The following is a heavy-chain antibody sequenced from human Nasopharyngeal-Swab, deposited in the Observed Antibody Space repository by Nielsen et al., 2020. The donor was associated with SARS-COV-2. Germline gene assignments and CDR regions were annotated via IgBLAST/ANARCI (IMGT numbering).Heavy chain of an antibody. J-gene: IGHJ4*02. CDR3: AKAPTVRAYADY. CDR2: VSGSGYST. D-gene: IGHD3-10*01. V-gene: IGHV3-23*01. Sequence: VRQAPGKGLEWVSGVSGSGYSTYYADSVKGRFTISRDNSKNTLYLQMHSLRAEDTAVYYCAKAPTVRAYADYWGQETLVTVSS.